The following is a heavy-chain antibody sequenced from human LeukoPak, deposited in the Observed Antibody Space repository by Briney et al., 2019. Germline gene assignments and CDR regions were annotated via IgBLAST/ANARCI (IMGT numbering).Heavy chain of an antibody. CDR3: ARGRGRDYYDRSYYGLFDS. V-gene: IGHV4-30-4*07. Sequence: SETLSLTCAVSGDSIGSGGSSWNWIRQSPGKGLEWIGYIYYSGNTYYNVSLKTRVSILVDTSKNQFSLNLSPVTAADTAIYYCARGRGRDYYDRSYYGLFDSWGQGTLVTVSS. CDR2: IYYSGNT. J-gene: IGHJ4*02. CDR1: GDSIGSGGSS. D-gene: IGHD3-22*01.